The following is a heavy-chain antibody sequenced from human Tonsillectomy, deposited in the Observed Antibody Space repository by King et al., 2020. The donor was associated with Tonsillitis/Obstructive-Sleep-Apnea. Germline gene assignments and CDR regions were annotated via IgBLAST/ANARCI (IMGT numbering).Heavy chain of an antibody. Sequence: EVQLVESGGGLVQPGGSLKLSCAASGFTFSGSAMHWVRQASGNGLEWVGRIRSKANSYATAYAASVKGRFTISRDDSKNTAYLQMNSLKTEDTAVYYCTREYDFWSGSGNYYYYYMDVWGKGTTVTVSS. D-gene: IGHD3-3*01. V-gene: IGHV3-73*01. CDR3: TREYDFWSGSGNYYYYYMDV. CDR1: GFTFSGSA. J-gene: IGHJ6*03. CDR2: IRSKANSYAT.